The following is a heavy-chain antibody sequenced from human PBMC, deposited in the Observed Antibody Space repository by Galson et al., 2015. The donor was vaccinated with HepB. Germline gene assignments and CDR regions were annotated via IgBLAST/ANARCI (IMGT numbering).Heavy chain of an antibody. CDR1: GFTFGDYA. V-gene: IGHV3-49*03. CDR2: IRSKAYGGTT. Sequence: SLRLSCAASGFTFGDYAMSWFRQAPGKGLEWVGFIRSKAYGGTTEYAASVKGRFTISRDDSKSVAYLQMNSLKTEDTAMYYCARHTGIAAAGTDGEDYFDYWGQGTLVTVSS. CDR3: ARHTGIAAAGTDGEDYFDY. D-gene: IGHD6-13*01. J-gene: IGHJ4*02.